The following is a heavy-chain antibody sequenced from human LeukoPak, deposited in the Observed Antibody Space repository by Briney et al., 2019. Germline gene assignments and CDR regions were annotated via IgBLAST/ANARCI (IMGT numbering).Heavy chain of an antibody. CDR1: DFSFSSRW. D-gene: IGHD6-19*01. CDR3: ARGHVAGSDRHWDY. CDR2: IISDWSSI. J-gene: IGHJ4*02. Sequence: GGSLRLSCATSDFSFSSRWMHWVRQAPGKGLVWVSRIISDWSSISYADSVKGRFTISRDNAKNTLYLQMNSLRAEDTGVYFWARGHVAGSDRHWDYLGRGALVTVSS. V-gene: IGHV3-74*01.